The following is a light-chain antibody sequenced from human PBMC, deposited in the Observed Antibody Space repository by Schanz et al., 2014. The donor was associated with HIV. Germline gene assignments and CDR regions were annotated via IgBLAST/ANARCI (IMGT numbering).Light chain of an antibody. CDR2: AND. CDR1: SSNIQSNT. CDR3: AAWDDSLKGWV. J-gene: IGLJ3*02. V-gene: IGLV1-44*01. Sequence: QSVLTQPPSASGTPGQRVTISCSGSSSNIQSNTVNWYQQLPGTAPKLLIYANDMRPSGVPDRFSGSGSGTSASLAISGLQSEDEADYYCAAWDDSLKGWVFRGGTKLTVL.